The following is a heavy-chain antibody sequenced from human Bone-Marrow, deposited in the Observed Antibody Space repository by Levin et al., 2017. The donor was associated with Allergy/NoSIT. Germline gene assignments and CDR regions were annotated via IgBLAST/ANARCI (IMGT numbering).Heavy chain of an antibody. CDR1: GFAFSNYV. V-gene: IGHV3-23*01. CDR3: ARTLSGDYYYGMDV. D-gene: IGHD3-10*01. CDR2: INSNGGTT. Sequence: GGSLRLSCAASGFAFSNYVMHWVRQAPRQGLEWVSSINSNGGTTYYADSVRGRFTISSDNSKNTLYLQMNSLRGEDTAVYYCARTLSGDYYYGMDVWGQGTTVTVSS. J-gene: IGHJ6*02.